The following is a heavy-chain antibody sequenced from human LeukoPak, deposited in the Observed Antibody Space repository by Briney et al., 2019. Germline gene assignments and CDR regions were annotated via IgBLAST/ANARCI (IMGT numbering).Heavy chain of an antibody. Sequence: PSETLSLTCTVSGGSISSYYWSWLRQPPGKGLEWTAYLFYSGSTDYNPSLESRVTISVDTSKNRFSLKLRSVTAADTAVYYCATVAVIRGVTYFDYWGQGTLVTVSS. V-gene: IGHV4-59*01. CDR2: LFYSGST. CDR1: GGSISSYY. D-gene: IGHD3-10*01. CDR3: ATVAVIRGVTYFDY. J-gene: IGHJ4*02.